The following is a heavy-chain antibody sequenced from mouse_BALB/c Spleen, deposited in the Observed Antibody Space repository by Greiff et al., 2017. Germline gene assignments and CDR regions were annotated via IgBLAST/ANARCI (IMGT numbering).Heavy chain of an antibody. V-gene: IGHV5-6-5*01. CDR3: ARGQEYYGSSYDY. J-gene: IGHJ2*01. CDR1: GFTFSSYA. Sequence: EVMLVESGGGLVKPGGSLKLSCAASGFTFSSYAMSWVRQTPEKRLEWVASISSGGSTYYPDSVKGRFTISRDNARNILYLQMSSLRSEDTAMYYCARGQEYYGSSYDYWGQGTTLTVSS. CDR2: ISSGGST. D-gene: IGHD1-1*01.